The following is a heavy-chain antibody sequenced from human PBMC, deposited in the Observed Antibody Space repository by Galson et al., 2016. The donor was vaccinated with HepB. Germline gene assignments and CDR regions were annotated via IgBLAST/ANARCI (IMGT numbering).Heavy chain of an antibody. CDR2: IISTNGNT. CDR3: ASRGDFWSGSYTYYFNY. V-gene: IGHV1-3*01. CDR1: GYTFTNFA. D-gene: IGHD3-3*01. Sequence: SVKVSCKASGYTFTNFAMHWVRQAPGQRLEWMGWIISTNGNTKYSQNFQGRVTITRDTSARTGYMELSSLRSEDTAVYYCASRGDFWSGSYTYYFNYWGQGTLVTVSS. J-gene: IGHJ4*02.